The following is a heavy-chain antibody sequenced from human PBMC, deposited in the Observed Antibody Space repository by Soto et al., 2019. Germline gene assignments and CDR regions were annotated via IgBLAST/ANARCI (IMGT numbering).Heavy chain of an antibody. D-gene: IGHD3-3*01. CDR2: ISYDGSNK. CDR1: GFTFSSYG. J-gene: IGHJ6*02. V-gene: IGHV3-30*18. Sequence: GGSLRLSCAASGFTFSSYGMHWVRQAPGKGLEWVAVISYDGSNKYYADSVKGRFTISRDSSKNTLYLQMNSLRAEDTAVYYCAKDGFLEWLSREYYGMDVWGQGTTVTVSS. CDR3: AKDGFLEWLSREYYGMDV.